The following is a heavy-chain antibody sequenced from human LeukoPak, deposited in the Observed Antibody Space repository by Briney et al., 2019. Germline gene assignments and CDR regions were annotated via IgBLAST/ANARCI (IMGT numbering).Heavy chain of an antibody. V-gene: IGHV3-21*01. CDR1: GFTFSSYS. D-gene: IGHD6-13*01. Sequence: GSLRLSCAASGFTFSSYSMNWVRQALGKGLEWVSSISSSSSYIYYADSVKGRFTISRDNAKNSLYLQMNSLRAEDTAVYYCARENIAAAGFDYWGQGTLVTVSS. CDR2: ISSSSSYI. J-gene: IGHJ4*02. CDR3: ARENIAAAGFDY.